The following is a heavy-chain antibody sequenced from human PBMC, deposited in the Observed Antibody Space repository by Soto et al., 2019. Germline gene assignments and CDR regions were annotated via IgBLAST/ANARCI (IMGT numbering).Heavy chain of an antibody. CDR2: INSDGSST. CDR3: ARDFEY. Sequence: EVQLVESGGGLVQPGGSLRLSCEASGFTFSTFWMHWVRQAPGKGLVWVSRINSDGSSTNYADSVKGRVTISRDNAKNTLYLQLNSLRPEDTAVYYGARDFEYGGQGTLVAVSS. J-gene: IGHJ4*02. V-gene: IGHV3-74*01. CDR1: GFTFSTFW.